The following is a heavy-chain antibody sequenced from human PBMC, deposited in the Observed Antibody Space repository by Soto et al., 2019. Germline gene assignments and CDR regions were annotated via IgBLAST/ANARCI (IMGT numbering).Heavy chain of an antibody. CDR3: ASSCSSTSCYPNYYYYYMDV. CDR1: GYTFTSYA. Sequence: ASVKVSCKASGYTFTSYAMHWVRQAPGQRLEWMGWINAGNGNTKYSQKFQGRVTITRDTSASTAYMELSSLRSEDTAVYYCASSCSSTSCYPNYYYYYMDVWGKGTTVTVSS. V-gene: IGHV1-3*01. CDR2: INAGNGNT. J-gene: IGHJ6*03. D-gene: IGHD2-2*01.